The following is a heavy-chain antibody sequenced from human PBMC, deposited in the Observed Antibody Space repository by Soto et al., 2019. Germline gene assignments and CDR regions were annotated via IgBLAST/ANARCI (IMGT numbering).Heavy chain of an antibody. D-gene: IGHD6-13*01. CDR3: ARFGAAAGLFDY. CDR1: GGSISSSNW. Sequence: SETLSLTCAVSGGSISSSNWWSWVRQPPGKGLEWIGEIYHSGSTNYNPSLKSRVTISVDKSKNQFSLKLSSVTAADTAVYYCARFGAAAGLFDYWGQGTLVTVYS. V-gene: IGHV4-4*02. CDR2: IYHSGST. J-gene: IGHJ4*02.